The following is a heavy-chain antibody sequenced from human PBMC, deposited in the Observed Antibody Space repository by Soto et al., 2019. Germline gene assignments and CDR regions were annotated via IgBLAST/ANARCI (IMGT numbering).Heavy chain of an antibody. V-gene: IGHV3-23*01. CDR3: AKGPIFGVENIYDY. CDR2: MSGAGRSS. CDR1: GFTFGSYA. Sequence: VQLLESGGDLVQPGGSLRLSCAASGFTFGSYAMSWVRQAPGKGLEWVSSMSGAGRSSYDADSVKGRFTISRDNSKNTLYLQMNNLRAEDTALYYCAKGPIFGVENIYDYWGQGTLVTVSS. J-gene: IGHJ4*02. D-gene: IGHD3-3*01.